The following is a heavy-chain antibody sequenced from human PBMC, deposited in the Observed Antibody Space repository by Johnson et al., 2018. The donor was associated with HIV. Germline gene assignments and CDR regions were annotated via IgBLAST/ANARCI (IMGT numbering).Heavy chain of an antibody. Sequence: VQLVESGGGLVQPGGSLRLSCAASGFTVSNNYMNWVRQAPGKGLEWVSVLSSGGDTYYTDSVNGRFTISRDNSKSTLYLQMSSLRGEDTAVYYCARGLTMIVVVDAFDIWGQGTMVTVSS. CDR2: LSSGGDT. CDR3: ARGLTMIVVVDAFDI. D-gene: IGHD3-22*01. V-gene: IGHV3-66*01. J-gene: IGHJ3*02. CDR1: GFTVSNNY.